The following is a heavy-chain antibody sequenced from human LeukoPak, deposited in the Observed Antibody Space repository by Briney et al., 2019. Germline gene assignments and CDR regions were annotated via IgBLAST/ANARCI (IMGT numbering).Heavy chain of an antibody. D-gene: IGHD6-13*01. Sequence: PGGSLRLSCAASGFTFSSYSMNWVRQAPGKGLEWVSYISSSSSTIYYADSVKGRFTISRDNAKSSLYLQMNSLRAEDTAVYYCARMRSSSWAPWDYYMDVWGKGTTVTVSS. CDR3: ARMRSSSWAPWDYYMDV. CDR1: GFTFSSYS. CDR2: ISSSSSTI. J-gene: IGHJ6*03. V-gene: IGHV3-48*01.